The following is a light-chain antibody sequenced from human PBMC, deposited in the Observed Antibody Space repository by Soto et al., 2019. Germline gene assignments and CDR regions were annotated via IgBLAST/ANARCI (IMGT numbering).Light chain of an antibody. V-gene: IGLV2-23*02. CDR2: EVN. J-gene: IGLJ1*01. CDR3: YSYAGSSTYV. Sequence: QSALTQPASVAGSPGQSITISCTGTSSDVGTYNLVSWYQQLPDKAPKLIIHEVNKRPSGVSTRFSGSKSGNTAYLTISGLQADDDADYHCYSYAGSSTYVFGTRTKVTVL. CDR1: SSDVGTYNL.